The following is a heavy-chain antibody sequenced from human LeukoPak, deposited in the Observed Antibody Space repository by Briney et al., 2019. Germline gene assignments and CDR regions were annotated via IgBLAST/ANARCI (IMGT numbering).Heavy chain of an antibody. V-gene: IGHV1-69*05. CDR3: ARAGAYCGGDMCGHFDY. CDR1: GGTFSSYA. D-gene: IGHD2-21*02. Sequence: ASVKVSCKASGGTFSSYAISWVRQAPGQGLEWMGGIIPIFGTANYAQKFQGRVTITTDESTSTACMELSSLRSEDTAVYYCARAGAYCGGDMCGHFDYWGQGTLVTVSS. CDR2: IIPIFGTA. J-gene: IGHJ4*02.